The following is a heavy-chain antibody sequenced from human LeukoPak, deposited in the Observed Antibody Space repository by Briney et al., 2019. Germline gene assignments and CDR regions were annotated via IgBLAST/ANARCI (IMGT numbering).Heavy chain of an antibody. J-gene: IGHJ4*02. D-gene: IGHD6-19*01. CDR3: AKSSVAGTLAYFDY. CDR2: ISGSGGST. Sequence: GGSLRLSWAASGFTFSSYAMSWVRQAPGKGLEWVSAISGSGGSTYYADSVKGRFTISRDNSKNTLYLQMNSLRAEDTAVYYCAKSSVAGTLAYFDYWGQGTLVTVSS. V-gene: IGHV3-23*01. CDR1: GFTFSSYA.